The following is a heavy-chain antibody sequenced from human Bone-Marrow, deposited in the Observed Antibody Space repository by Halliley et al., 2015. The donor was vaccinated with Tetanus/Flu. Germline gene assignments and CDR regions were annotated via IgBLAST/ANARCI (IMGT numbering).Heavy chain of an antibody. V-gene: IGHV3-21*01. CDR1: GFTFSTYS. CDR2: ITSSSSYM. J-gene: IGHJ4*02. D-gene: IGHD1-26*01. Sequence: FLRLSCAASGFTFSTYSLSWVRQAPGKGLEWVSSITSSSSYMNYADSVKGRFTISRDNAKSSLFLQMNSLRAEDTAVYFCARGSGGGSYSWSFSYWGQGTLVTVSS. CDR3: ARGSGGGSYSWSFSY.